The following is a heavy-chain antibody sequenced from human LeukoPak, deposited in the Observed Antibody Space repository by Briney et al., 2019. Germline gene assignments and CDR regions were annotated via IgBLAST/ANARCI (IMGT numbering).Heavy chain of an antibody. Sequence: GGSLRLSCAASGFTFSSYGMHWVRQAPGKGLEWVAFIRYDGSNKYYADSVKGRFTISRDNSKNTLYLQMNSLRAEDTAVYYCARDRYYGSESYYGFPPHFDYWGQGTLVTVSS. CDR2: IRYDGSNK. CDR3: ARDRYYGSESYYGFPPHFDY. V-gene: IGHV3-30*02. J-gene: IGHJ4*02. CDR1: GFTFSSYG. D-gene: IGHD3-10*01.